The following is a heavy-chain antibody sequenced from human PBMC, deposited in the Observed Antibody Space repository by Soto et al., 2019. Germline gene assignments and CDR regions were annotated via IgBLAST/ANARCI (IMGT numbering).Heavy chain of an antibody. Sequence: SETLSLTCTVSGGSFSSGGYYWSWIRQLPGKGLEWIGYIYYSGSTYYNPSLKSRFTISLDTSKNQFSLKLSSVTAADTAVYYCARPQYRLAYCGGDCYPLDAFDIWGQGTMVTVSS. CDR1: GGSFSSGGYY. D-gene: IGHD2-21*02. CDR2: IYYSGST. J-gene: IGHJ3*02. CDR3: ARPQYRLAYCGGDCYPLDAFDI. V-gene: IGHV4-31*03.